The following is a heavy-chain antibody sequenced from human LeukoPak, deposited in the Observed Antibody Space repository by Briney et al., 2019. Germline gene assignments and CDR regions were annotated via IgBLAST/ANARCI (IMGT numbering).Heavy chain of an antibody. CDR2: IYTSGST. CDR3: ASEPSGYYPRGFDP. D-gene: IGHD3-22*01. J-gene: IGHJ5*02. CDR1: GGSIGSGNYY. Sequence: SETLSLTCTVSGGSIGSGNYYGSWIRQPAGKGLEWIGRIYTSGSTYYNPSLKSRVTISVDPPKNQFSLQLNSVTPEDTAVYFCASEPSGYYPRGFDPWGQGTLVTVSS. V-gene: IGHV4-61*02.